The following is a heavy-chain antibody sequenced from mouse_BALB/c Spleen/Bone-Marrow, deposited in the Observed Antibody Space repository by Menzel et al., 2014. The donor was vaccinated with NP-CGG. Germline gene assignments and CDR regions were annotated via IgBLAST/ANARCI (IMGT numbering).Heavy chain of an antibody. CDR3: ARGVVYYYAMDY. V-gene: IGHV1-69*02. CDR2: IDPSDSYS. Sequence: VQGVESGAELVKPGASVKLSCKASGYTFTNYWMHWVKQRPGQGLEWIGEIDPSDSYSNYNQNFKGKATLTVDKSSSTACMQLTSLTSEDSAVYYCARGVVYYYAMDYWGQGTSVTVSS. CDR1: GYTFTNYW. J-gene: IGHJ4*01.